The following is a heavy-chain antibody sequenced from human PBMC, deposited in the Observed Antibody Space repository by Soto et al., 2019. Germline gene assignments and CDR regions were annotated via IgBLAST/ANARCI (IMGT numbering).Heavy chain of an antibody. J-gene: IGHJ4*02. D-gene: IGHD3-22*01. CDR2: INPNSGGT. Sequence: ASVKVSCKASGYTFTGYYMHWVRQAPGQGLEWMGWINPNSGGTNYAQKFQGWVTMTRDTSISTAYMERSRLRSDDTAVYYCARSYYYDSSGYYYFDYWGQGTLVTVSS. V-gene: IGHV1-2*04. CDR3: ARSYYYDSSGYYYFDY. CDR1: GYTFTGYY.